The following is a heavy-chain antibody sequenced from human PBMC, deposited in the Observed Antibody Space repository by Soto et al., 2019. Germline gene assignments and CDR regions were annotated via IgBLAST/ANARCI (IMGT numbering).Heavy chain of an antibody. CDR2: ISSSSSYI. CDR3: AREPVVVVPAARYYYYYYMDV. Sequence: EVQLVESGGGLVKPGGSLRLSCAASGFTFSSYSMNWVRQAPGKGLEWVSSISSSSSYIYYADSVKGRFTISRDNAKNSLYLQMNSLRAEDTAVYYCAREPVVVVPAARYYYYYYMDVWGKGTTVTVSS. J-gene: IGHJ6*03. CDR1: GFTFSSYS. D-gene: IGHD2-2*01. V-gene: IGHV3-21*01.